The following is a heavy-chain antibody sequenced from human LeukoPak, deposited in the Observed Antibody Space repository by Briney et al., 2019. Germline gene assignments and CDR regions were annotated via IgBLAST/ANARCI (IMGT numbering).Heavy chain of an antibody. CDR1: GGSIDSYY. J-gene: IGHJ4*02. D-gene: IGHD3-10*01. V-gene: IGHV4-59*01. CDR2: IYYSAST. Sequence: PSETLSLTCTVTGGSIDSYYWSCIRQPPGKGLGLIGYIYYSASTSYNPSRKSRVTISVDTSKHQFSLTLRSVTAADTAVYLCAREASRAGTYYFDYWGQGNLLTVSS. CDR3: AREASRAGTYYFDY.